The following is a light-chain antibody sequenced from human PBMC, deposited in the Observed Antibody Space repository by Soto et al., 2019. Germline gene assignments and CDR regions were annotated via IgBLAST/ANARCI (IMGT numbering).Light chain of an antibody. Sequence: LSVSPGESTTLSCRASQSVSTILAWYQQKPGQAPRLLIYGASTRATGIPVRFSGSGSGTEFTLTISSLQSEDFAVYYCQQDDKLPPTFGQGTKVEIK. CDR2: GAS. V-gene: IGKV3-15*01. CDR1: QSVSTI. CDR3: QQDDKLPPT. J-gene: IGKJ1*01.